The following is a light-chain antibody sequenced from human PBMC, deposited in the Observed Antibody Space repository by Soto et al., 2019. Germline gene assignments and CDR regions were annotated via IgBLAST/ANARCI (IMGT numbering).Light chain of an antibody. CDR1: QSVGSNS. J-gene: IGKJ4*01. V-gene: IGKV3-20*01. Sequence: EFVLTQSPGTLSLSPGERATLSCRASQSVGSNSLDWYQQKPGQAPRILIYGASTRATGIPDRFSGSGSGTDFTLTISRLEPEDFAVYYCQQYGSSPPLTFGGGNTVEIK. CDR3: QQYGSSPPLT. CDR2: GAS.